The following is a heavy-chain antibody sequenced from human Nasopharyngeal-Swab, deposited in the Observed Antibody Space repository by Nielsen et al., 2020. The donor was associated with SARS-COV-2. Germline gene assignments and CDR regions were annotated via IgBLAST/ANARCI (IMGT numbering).Heavy chain of an antibody. V-gene: IGHV3-23*01. D-gene: IGHD2-8*01. CDR3: ANRPALIGI. CDR1: GFMFSSHG. J-gene: IGHJ4*02. CDR2: INYGGDDT. Sequence: LKISCAASGFMFSSHGMMWVRQAPGKGLEWVAVINYGGDDTYYGDSVKGRFTISRDNSKNTLYLQMNSLRAEDTAVYYCANRPALIGIWGQGTLVTVSS.